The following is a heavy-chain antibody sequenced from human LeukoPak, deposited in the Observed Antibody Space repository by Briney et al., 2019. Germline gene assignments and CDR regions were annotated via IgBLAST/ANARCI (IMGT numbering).Heavy chain of an antibody. CDR3: ARAFITMRVVDALDI. J-gene: IGHJ3*02. V-gene: IGHV4-30-4*08. CDR1: GGSISSGDYY. CDR2: IYYSGST. D-gene: IGHD3-22*01. Sequence: SETLSLTCTVSGGSISSGDYYWSWIRQPPGKGLEWIGYIYYSGSTYYNPSLKSRVTISVDTSKNQFSLKLSSVTAADTAVYYCARAFITMRVVDALDIWGQGTMVTVSS.